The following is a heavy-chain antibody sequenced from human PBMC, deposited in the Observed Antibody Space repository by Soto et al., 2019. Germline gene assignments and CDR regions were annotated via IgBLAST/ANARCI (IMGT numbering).Heavy chain of an antibody. CDR1: GFTFDDYA. J-gene: IGHJ3*02. D-gene: IGHD2-15*01. Sequence: GGSLRLSCAASGFTFDDYAMHWVRQAPGKGLEWVSGISWNSGSIGYADSVKGRFTISRDNAKNSLYLQMNSLRAEDTALYYCAKAQGGVELGLLSYAFDIWGQGTMVTVSS. V-gene: IGHV3-9*01. CDR2: ISWNSGSI. CDR3: AKAQGGVELGLLSYAFDI.